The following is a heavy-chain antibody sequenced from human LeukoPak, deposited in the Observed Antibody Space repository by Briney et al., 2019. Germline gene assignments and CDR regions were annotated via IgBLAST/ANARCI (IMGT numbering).Heavy chain of an antibody. CDR3: AREKVVVPAAIGY. Sequence: VGSLRLSCAASGFTFSSYWMHWVRQAPGKGLVWVSRINTDGSSTSYADSVKGRFTISRDNAKNTLYLQMNSLRAEDTAVYYCAREKVVVPAAIGYWGQGTLVTVSS. V-gene: IGHV3-74*01. J-gene: IGHJ4*02. CDR2: INTDGSST. CDR1: GFTFSSYW. D-gene: IGHD2-2*01.